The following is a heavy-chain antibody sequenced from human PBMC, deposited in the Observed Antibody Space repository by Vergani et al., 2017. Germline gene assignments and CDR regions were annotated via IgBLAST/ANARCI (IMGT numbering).Heavy chain of an antibody. CDR2: IYYSGST. D-gene: IGHD5-24*01. Sequence: QVQLQESGPGLVKPSETLSLTCTVSGGSISSSSYYWGWIRQPPGKGLEWIGSIYYSGSTYYNPSLKSRVTISVDTSKNQFSLKLSSVTAADTAVYYCARRARRDGYSECFDYWGQGTLVTVSS. J-gene: IGHJ4*02. CDR3: ARRARRDGYSECFDY. V-gene: IGHV4-39*01. CDR1: GGSISSSSYY.